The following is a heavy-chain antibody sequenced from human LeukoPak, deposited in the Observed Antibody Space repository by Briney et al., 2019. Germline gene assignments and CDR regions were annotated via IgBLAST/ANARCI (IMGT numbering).Heavy chain of an antibody. CDR3: TRDAYYYDSSGYSD. J-gene: IGHJ4*02. CDR1: GFTFGDYA. V-gene: IGHV3-49*04. Sequence: GGSLRPSCTASGFTFGDYAMSWVRQAPGKGLEWVGFFRSKAYGGTTEYAASVKGRFTISRDDSKSIAYLQMNSLKTEDTAVYYCTRDAYYYDSSGYSDWGQGTLVTVSS. CDR2: FRSKAYGGTT. D-gene: IGHD3-22*01.